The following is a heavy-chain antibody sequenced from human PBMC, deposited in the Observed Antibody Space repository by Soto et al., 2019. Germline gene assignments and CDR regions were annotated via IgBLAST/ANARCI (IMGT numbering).Heavy chain of an antibody. J-gene: IGHJ4*02. D-gene: IGHD5-12*01. CDR3: ARGVDILPDY. CDR2: INHSGST. Sequence: QVQLQQWGAGLLKPSETLSLTCAVYGGSFSGYYWSWIRQPPGKGLEWIGEINHSGSTNYNPSLKSRVTISVDTSKNQFSLKLSSVTAADTAVYYCARGVDILPDYWGQGTLVTVSS. V-gene: IGHV4-34*01. CDR1: GGSFSGYY.